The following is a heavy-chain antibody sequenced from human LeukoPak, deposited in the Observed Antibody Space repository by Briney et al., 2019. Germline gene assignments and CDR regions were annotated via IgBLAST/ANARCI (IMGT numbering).Heavy chain of an antibody. D-gene: IGHD6-19*01. Sequence: PGGSLRLSCAASEFTFSDYWMSWVRQAPGKGLEWVANINQDGSEKYYVDSVKGRFTISRDNAENSLYLQMNSLRAEDTAVYYCAREETSGSGLPNDYWGQGTLVTVSS. CDR1: EFTFSDYW. CDR2: INQDGSEK. CDR3: AREETSGSGLPNDY. V-gene: IGHV3-7*04. J-gene: IGHJ4*02.